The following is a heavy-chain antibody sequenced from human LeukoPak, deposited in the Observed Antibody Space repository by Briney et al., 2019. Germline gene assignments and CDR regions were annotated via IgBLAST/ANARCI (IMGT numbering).Heavy chain of an antibody. D-gene: IGHD6-19*01. V-gene: IGHV1-46*01. CDR2: INPSGGST. CDR3: ARDLGIAVSWYYFDY. Sequence: ASVKVSCKASGYTFTSYYMHWVRQAPGQGLEWMGIINPSGGSTSYAQKFQGRVTMTTDTSTSTVYMELSSLRSEDTAVYYCARDLGIAVSWYYFDYWGQGTLVTVSS. CDR1: GYTFTSYY. J-gene: IGHJ4*02.